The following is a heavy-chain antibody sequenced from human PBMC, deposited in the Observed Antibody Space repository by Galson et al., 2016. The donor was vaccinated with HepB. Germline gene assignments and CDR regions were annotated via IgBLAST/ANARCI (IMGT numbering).Heavy chain of an antibody. CDR1: AGTFKNYA. D-gene: IGHD3-10*01. V-gene: IGHV3-23*01. J-gene: IGHJ4*02. Sequence: SLRLSCAVSAGTFKNYAMNWVRQAPGKGLEWVAAISGSGGRTSYEDSVRGRFTISRDNSKNTLFLRMNSVGVEDTAVYFCAKSGFFGELDKWGQGIGVVVSS. CDR2: ISGSGGRT. CDR3: AKSGFFGELDK.